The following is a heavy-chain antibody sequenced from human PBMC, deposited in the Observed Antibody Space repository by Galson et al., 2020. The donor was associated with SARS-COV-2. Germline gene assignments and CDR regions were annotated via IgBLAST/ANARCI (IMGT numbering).Heavy chain of an antibody. V-gene: IGHV1-2*04. D-gene: IGHD6-6*01. Sequence: ASVKVSCKASGYTFTGYYMHWVRQAPGQGLEWMGWINPNSGGTNYAQKFQGWVTMTRDTSISTAYMELSRLRSDDTAVYYCARESIAAAPTDAFDIWGQGTMVTVSS. J-gene: IGHJ3*02. CDR2: INPNSGGT. CDR1: GYTFTGYY. CDR3: ARESIAAAPTDAFDI.